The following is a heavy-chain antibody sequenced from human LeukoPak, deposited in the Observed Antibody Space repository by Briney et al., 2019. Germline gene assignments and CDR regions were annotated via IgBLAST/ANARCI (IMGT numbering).Heavy chain of an antibody. CDR2: IYYSGST. CDR3: ARRVSDDYGGNLYWFDN. V-gene: IGHV4-39*01. D-gene: IGHD4-23*01. CDR1: GGSISSSNYY. Sequence: SETLSLTCTVSGGSISSSNYYWGWIRQPPGKGLEWIGSIYYSGSTYYNPSLKSRVTISVDTSKNQFSLKLSSVTAADTAVYYCARRVSDDYGGNLYWFDNWGQGTLVTASS. J-gene: IGHJ4*02.